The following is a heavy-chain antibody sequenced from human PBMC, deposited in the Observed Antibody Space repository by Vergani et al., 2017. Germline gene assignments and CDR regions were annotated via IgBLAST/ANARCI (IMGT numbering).Heavy chain of an antibody. Sequence: QVQLLESGPGLLKPSQTLSLTCTVSGESIRSGSHYWSWIRQPAGKGPEGIGHIHTGGSTDLNPSFKSRVSISVDTSKSQFSLKLNAVTVADTAVYYCARSRPYCTSGSCPAIWGQGTLVTVSS. J-gene: IGHJ4*02. D-gene: IGHD2-15*01. V-gene: IGHV4-61*02. CDR3: ARSRPYCTSGSCPAI. CDR2: IHTGGST. CDR1: GESIRSGSHY.